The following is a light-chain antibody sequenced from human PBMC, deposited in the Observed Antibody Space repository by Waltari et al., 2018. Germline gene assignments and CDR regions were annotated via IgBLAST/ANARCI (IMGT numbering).Light chain of an antibody. CDR1: KLGDKS. CDR3: QAWDSSTVV. CDR2: PDI. J-gene: IGLJ2*01. V-gene: IGLV3-1*01. Sequence: SYELTQPPSVSVSPGQTATITCSGHKLGDKSTCWYQQKPGQSPLLVIYPDIERPSGSLEPFSGSSSGNTATLTISGSQAMGEADYYCQAWDSSTVVFGGWTKLTVL.